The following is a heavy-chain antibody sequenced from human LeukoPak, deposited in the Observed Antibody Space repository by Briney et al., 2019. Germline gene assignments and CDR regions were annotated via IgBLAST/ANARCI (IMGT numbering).Heavy chain of an antibody. CDR3: ARDKDAYYDFWSGYSYYFDY. J-gene: IGHJ4*02. D-gene: IGHD3-3*01. CDR1: GFTFSRYW. V-gene: IGHV3-7*01. Sequence: GGSLRLSCAASGFTFSRYWMSWVRQAPGKGLEWVANINQDGSETYYVDSVEGRFTISRDNAKNSLYLQMNSLRAEDTAVYYCARDKDAYYDFWSGYSYYFDYWGQGTLVTVSS. CDR2: INQDGSET.